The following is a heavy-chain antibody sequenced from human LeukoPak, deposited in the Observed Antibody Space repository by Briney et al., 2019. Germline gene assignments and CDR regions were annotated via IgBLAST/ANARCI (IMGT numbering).Heavy chain of an antibody. CDR1: GGSISSYY. J-gene: IGHJ3*02. D-gene: IGHD3-10*01. V-gene: IGHV4-59*01. CDR2: IYYSGST. Sequence: SETLSLTCTVSGGSISSYYWSWIRQPPGKGLEWIGYIYYSGSTNYNPSLKSRVTISVDTSKNQFSLKLSSVTAADTAVYYCARGAVLLWFRGVPGDAFDIWGQGTMVTVSS. CDR3: ARGAVLLWFRGVPGDAFDI.